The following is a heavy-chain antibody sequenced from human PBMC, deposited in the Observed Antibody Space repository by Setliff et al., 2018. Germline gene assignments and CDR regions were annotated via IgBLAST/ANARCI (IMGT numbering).Heavy chain of an antibody. D-gene: IGHD5-18*01. Sequence: SETLSLTCAVSGFPITSDYYWGWVRQPPGMGLEWIASMYHGGNTYYNPSLESRVTISEDTSKNQFSLRLTSVTAADTAVYYCAREVPLRGYSYGYRDYYGMDVWGQGTTVTVSS. CDR3: AREVPLRGYSYGYRDYYGMDV. V-gene: IGHV4-38-2*02. J-gene: IGHJ6*02. CDR1: GFPITSDYY. CDR2: MYHGGNT.